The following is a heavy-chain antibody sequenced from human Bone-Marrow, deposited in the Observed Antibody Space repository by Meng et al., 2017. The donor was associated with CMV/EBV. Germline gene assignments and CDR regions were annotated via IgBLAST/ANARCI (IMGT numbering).Heavy chain of an antibody. D-gene: IGHD6-19*01. V-gene: IGHV1-2*02. Sequence: ASVKVSCKASGGTFSSYAISWVRQAPGQGLEWMGWINPNSGGTHYAQKFQGRVTMTRDTSISTAYMELSRLRSDDTAVYYCARDSSGWPLIDYWGQGTLVTVSS. J-gene: IGHJ4*02. CDR1: GGTFSSYA. CDR3: ARDSSGWPLIDY. CDR2: INPNSGGT.